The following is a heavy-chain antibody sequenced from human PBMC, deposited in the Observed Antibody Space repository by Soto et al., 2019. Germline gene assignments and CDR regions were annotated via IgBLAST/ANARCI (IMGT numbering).Heavy chain of an antibody. Sequence: QVQLVQSGAEVKKPGSSVKVSCKASGGTFSSYAISWVRQAPGQGLEWMGGIIPIFGTANYAQKFQGRVTITADESTSTAHMELSSLRSEDTAVYYCARDGGVYDYSPFDYWGQGTLVTVSS. J-gene: IGHJ4*02. D-gene: IGHD4-4*01. V-gene: IGHV1-69*12. CDR3: ARDGGVYDYSPFDY. CDR1: GGTFSSYA. CDR2: IIPIFGTA.